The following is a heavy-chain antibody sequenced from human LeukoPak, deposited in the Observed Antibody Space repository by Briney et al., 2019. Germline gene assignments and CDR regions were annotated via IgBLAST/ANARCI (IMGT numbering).Heavy chain of an antibody. CDR3: ARIVRETDY. CDR1: GFTFSNFW. Sequence: PGGSLRLSCAASGFTFSNFWMSWVRQAPGKGLEWVANIKQDGSETYHVDSVKGRFTISRDNAKNSLYLQMNSLRAEDTAVYYCARIVRETDYWGQGTLVIVSS. CDR2: IKQDGSET. J-gene: IGHJ4*02. D-gene: IGHD3-10*01. V-gene: IGHV3-7*01.